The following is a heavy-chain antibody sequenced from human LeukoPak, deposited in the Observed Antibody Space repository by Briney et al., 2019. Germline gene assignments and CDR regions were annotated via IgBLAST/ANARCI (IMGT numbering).Heavy chain of an antibody. CDR2: ISGYNDNT. Sequence: ASVKVSCKASGYTFTSYGISWVRQAPGQGLEWMGWISGYNDNTNYAQKLQGRVTMTTDTSTSTAYVEVRSLRSDDTAVYYCARDGRFGELSDYWGQGTLVTVSS. CDR3: ARDGRFGELSDY. J-gene: IGHJ4*02. V-gene: IGHV1-18*01. CDR1: GYTFTSYG. D-gene: IGHD3-10*01.